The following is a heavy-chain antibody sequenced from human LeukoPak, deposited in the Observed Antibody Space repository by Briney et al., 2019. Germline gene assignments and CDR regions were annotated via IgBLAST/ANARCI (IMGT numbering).Heavy chain of an antibody. CDR1: GFTFSPYA. J-gene: IGHJ4*02. Sequence: GGSLRPSCAASGFTFSPYAVTWVRQAPGRGLEWVSGISSSGSNTYYADSVKGRFTISRDKSKNTLYLQMSSLRAEDTAVCYCAKPTLYSGRPGRSIIYWGQGTLVTVSP. CDR2: ISSSGSNT. D-gene: IGHD1-26*01. V-gene: IGHV3-23*01. CDR3: AKPTLYSGRPGRSIIY.